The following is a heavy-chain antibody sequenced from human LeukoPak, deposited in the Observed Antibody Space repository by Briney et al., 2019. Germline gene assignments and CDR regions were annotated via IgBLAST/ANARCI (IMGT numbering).Heavy chain of an antibody. V-gene: IGHV4-30-4*01. D-gene: IGHD3-22*01. CDR2: IYYSGRT. J-gene: IGHJ4*02. Sequence: SETLSLTCTVSGGSISSGDYYWSWIRQPPGEGLEWIGYIYYSGRTYYNPSLKSRVTISVDTSKNQFSLKLSSVTAADTAVYYCARDHYYDSSGSFDYWGQGTLVTVSS. CDR3: ARDHYYDSSGSFDY. CDR1: GGSISSGDYY.